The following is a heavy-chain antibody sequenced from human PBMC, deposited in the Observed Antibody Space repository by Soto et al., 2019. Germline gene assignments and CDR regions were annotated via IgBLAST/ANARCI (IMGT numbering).Heavy chain of an antibody. Sequence: ASVNVSCKASGYTFTSYGISWVRQAPGQGLEWMGWISAYNGNTNYAQKLQGRVTMTTDTSTSTAYMELRSLRSDDTAVYYCARVKLLTGYYKDYYYYMDVWGKGTTVTVSS. CDR2: ISAYNGNT. CDR1: GYTFTSYG. J-gene: IGHJ6*03. CDR3: ARVKLLTGYYKDYYYYMDV. V-gene: IGHV1-18*01. D-gene: IGHD3-9*01.